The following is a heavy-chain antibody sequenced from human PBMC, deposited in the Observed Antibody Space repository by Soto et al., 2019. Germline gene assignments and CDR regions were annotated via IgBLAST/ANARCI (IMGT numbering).Heavy chain of an antibody. CDR1: GYTFSDYY. CDR2: INPNSGDA. V-gene: IGHV1-2*06. D-gene: IGHD5-12*01. CDR3: ARESGGATATLDYYYFYMDV. J-gene: IGHJ6*03. Sequence: QVQQVQSGAEVKKPGASVTVSCKASGYTFSDYYLHWVRQAPGQGPEWMGRINPNSGDAKFAQKFQGRVTMTRDTSVRTAFMELNWLKSDDTAVYYCARESGGATATLDYYYFYMDVWGKGTTVTVSS.